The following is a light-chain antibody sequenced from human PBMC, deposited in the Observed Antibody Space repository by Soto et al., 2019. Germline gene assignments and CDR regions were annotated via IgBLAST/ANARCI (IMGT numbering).Light chain of an antibody. Sequence: DIVMTQTPLSLPVTPGEPASISCRSSQSLLNIDGNTYFDWYLQKPGQSPQLLIYALSYRASGVPARFSRSASDTDFTLKISRVEAEDVGISCFLQRIEFPWAFDQVTKL. CDR3: LQRIEFPWA. V-gene: IGKV2-40*01. CDR1: QSLLNIDGNTY. J-gene: IGKJ1*01. CDR2: ALS.